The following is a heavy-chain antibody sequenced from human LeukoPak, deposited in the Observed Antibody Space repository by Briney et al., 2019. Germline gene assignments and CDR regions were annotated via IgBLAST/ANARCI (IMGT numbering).Heavy chain of an antibody. CDR1: GFTFSSYS. CDR2: ISSSSSYI. J-gene: IGHJ4*02. Sequence: PGGSLRLSCAASGFTFSSYSMNWVRQAPGKGLEWVSSISSSSSYIYYADSVKGRFTISRDNAKNSLYLQMNSLRAEDTAVYYCARDLWLGYCSGGSCVDDDYWGQGTLVTVSS. CDR3: ARDLWLGYCSGGSCVDDDY. D-gene: IGHD2-15*01. V-gene: IGHV3-21*01.